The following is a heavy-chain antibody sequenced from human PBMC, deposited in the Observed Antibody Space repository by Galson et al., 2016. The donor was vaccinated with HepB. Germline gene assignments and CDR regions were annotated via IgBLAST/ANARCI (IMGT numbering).Heavy chain of an antibody. V-gene: IGHV1-46*01. CDR3: AREPPTSSSFDH. CDR2: MFPSGGRT. Sequence: SVKVSCKASGYTLSSYYMHWVRQAPGQGLEWMGVMFPSGGRTSYAQKFQGRVTMTRDTSTSTDYMELSSLGSEDTAVYYCAREPPTSSSFDHWGQGTLVTVSS. J-gene: IGHJ4*02. CDR1: GYTLSSYY.